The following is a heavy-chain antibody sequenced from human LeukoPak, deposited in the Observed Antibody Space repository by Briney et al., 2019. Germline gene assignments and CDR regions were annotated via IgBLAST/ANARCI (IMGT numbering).Heavy chain of an antibody. CDR1: GGTFSNYA. CDR3: AREGLYYYMDV. V-gene: IGHV1-69*05. J-gene: IGHJ6*03. CDR2: IITIFGTG. Sequence: GASVKVSCKASGGTFSNYAITWVLQAPGQGLEWMGRIITIFGTGNYAQKFQGRVTITTDESTSTVYMELSSLRSEDTAVYYCAREGLYYYMDVWGKGTTVTVSS.